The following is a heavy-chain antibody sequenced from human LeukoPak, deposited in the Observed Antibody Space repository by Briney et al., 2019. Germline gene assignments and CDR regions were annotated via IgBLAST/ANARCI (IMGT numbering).Heavy chain of an antibody. CDR1: GFTFSSYA. V-gene: IGHV3-23*01. J-gene: IGHJ4*02. CDR2: ISGSGGST. Sequence: GGSLRLSCAASGFTFSSYAMSWVRQAPGKGLEWVSAISGSGGSTYYADSVKGRFTNSRDNSKNTLYLQMNSLRAEDTAVYYCAKNGPYYYDSSGYYYFDYWGQGTLVTVSS. CDR3: AKNGPYYYDSSGYYYFDY. D-gene: IGHD3-22*01.